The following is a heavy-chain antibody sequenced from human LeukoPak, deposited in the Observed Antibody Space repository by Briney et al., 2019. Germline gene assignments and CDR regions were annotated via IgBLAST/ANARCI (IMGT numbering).Heavy chain of an antibody. D-gene: IGHD3-10*01. CDR2: IWYDGSNK. CDR1: GFTFSSYG. V-gene: IGHV3-33*01. CDR3: ARAYGSGSYYNV. J-gene: IGHJ4*02. Sequence: GGSLRLSCAASGFTFSSYGMHWVRQAPGKGLEWVAVIWYDGSNKYYADSVKGRFTISRDNSKNTLYLQMNSLRAEDTAVYYCARAYGSGSYYNVWGQGTLVTVSS.